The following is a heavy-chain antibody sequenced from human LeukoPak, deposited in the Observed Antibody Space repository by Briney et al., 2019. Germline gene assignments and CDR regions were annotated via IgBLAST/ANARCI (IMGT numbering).Heavy chain of an antibody. J-gene: IGHJ1*01. V-gene: IGHV4-34*01. CDR1: GGSFSGYY. CDR2: INHSGST. Sequence: SETLSLTCAVYGGSFSGYYWSWIRQPPGKGLEWIGEINHSGSTNYNPSLKSRVTISVDTSKNQFSLKLSSVTAADTAVYYCARRLIGYCSGGSCYSGYFQHWGQGTLVTVSS. D-gene: IGHD2-15*01. CDR3: ARRLIGYCSGGSCYSGYFQH.